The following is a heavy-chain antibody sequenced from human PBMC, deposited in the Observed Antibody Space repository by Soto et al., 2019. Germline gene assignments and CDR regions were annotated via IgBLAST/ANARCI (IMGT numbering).Heavy chain of an antibody. CDR3: TTDKRFLEWFPQVDY. CDR1: GFTFSNAW. V-gene: IGHV3-15*01. CDR2: IKSKTDGGTT. D-gene: IGHD3-3*01. Sequence: GGSLRLSCAASGFTFSNAWMSWVRQAPGKGLEWVGRIKSKTDGGTTDYAAPVKGRFTISRDDSKNTLYLQMNSLKTEDTAVYYCTTDKRFLEWFPQVDYWGQGTLVTVSS. J-gene: IGHJ4*02.